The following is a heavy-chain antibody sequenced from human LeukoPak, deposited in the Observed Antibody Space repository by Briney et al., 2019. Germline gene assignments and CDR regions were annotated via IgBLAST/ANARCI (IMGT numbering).Heavy chain of an antibody. CDR1: GGTFSSYA. V-gene: IGHV1-69*13. D-gene: IGHD3-3*01. CDR2: IIPIFGTA. J-gene: IGHJ6*03. CDR3: ASNSRGITIFGVVITSRESRLSYYYMDV. Sequence: GASVKVSCKASGGTFSSYAISWVRQAPGQGLEWMGGIIPIFGTANYAQKFQGRVTITADESTSTAYMELSSLRSEDTAVYYCASNSRGITIFGVVITSRESRLSYYYMDVWGKGTTVTVSS.